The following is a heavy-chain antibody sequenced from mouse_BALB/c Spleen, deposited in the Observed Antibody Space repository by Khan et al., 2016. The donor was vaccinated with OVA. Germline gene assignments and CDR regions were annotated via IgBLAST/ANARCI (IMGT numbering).Heavy chain of an antibody. J-gene: IGHJ2*01. V-gene: IGHV14-3*02. CDR2: TDPANGNT. Sequence: VQLQQSGAELVKPAASLKLSCTASGYNIKDIYIHWVKQRPEKGLERIRRTDPANGNTKYDPKFQGKVTITADTSSNTAYLQLSSLTSEDTADYYCRISTIDDWGQGTTLTVSS. CDR3: RISTIDD. CDR1: GYNIKDIY.